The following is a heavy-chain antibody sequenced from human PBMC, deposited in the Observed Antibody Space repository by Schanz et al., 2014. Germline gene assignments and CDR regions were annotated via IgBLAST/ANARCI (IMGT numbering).Heavy chain of an antibody. J-gene: IGHJ3*02. Sequence: QVQLVQSGAEVKKPGASVKVSCKVSGSIFSKLLMHWVRQGPAKGLEWMGLINPYDDTIDYAKKFQGRFTMTRDTSTTTVYMELSSLRSDDTAMYYCVTEKRMESGTWAKAFDIWGQGTWVTVSS. D-gene: IGHD3-3*01. CDR2: INPYDDTI. V-gene: IGHV1-46*01. CDR3: VTEKRMESGTWAKAFDI. CDR1: GSIFSKLL.